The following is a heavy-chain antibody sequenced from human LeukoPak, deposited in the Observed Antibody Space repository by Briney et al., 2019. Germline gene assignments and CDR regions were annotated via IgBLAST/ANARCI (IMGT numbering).Heavy chain of an antibody. Sequence: SETLSLTCTVSGGSISSSNWWRWVRQPPGKGLEWIGEIYHSGSTNYNPSLKSRVTISVDKSKNQFSLKLSSVTAADTAIYYCARDGDGAAAGSWGQGTLVTVSS. CDR1: GGSISSSNW. J-gene: IGHJ5*02. D-gene: IGHD6-13*01. CDR3: ARDGDGAAAGS. CDR2: IYHSGST. V-gene: IGHV4-4*02.